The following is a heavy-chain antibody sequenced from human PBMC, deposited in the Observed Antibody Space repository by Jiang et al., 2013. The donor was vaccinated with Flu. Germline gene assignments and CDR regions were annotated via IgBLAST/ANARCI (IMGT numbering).Heavy chain of an antibody. Sequence: GLVKPSQTLSLTCTVSGGSISSGGYYWSWIRQPPGKGLEWIGYIYYSGSTNYNPSLKSRVTISVDTSKNQFSLKLSSVTAADTAVYYCARHAGGDYGSDWFDPWGQGTLVTVSS. CDR3: ARHAGGDYGSDWFDP. CDR1: GGSISSGGYY. V-gene: IGHV4-61*08. CDR2: IYYSGST. D-gene: IGHD4-17*01. J-gene: IGHJ5*02.